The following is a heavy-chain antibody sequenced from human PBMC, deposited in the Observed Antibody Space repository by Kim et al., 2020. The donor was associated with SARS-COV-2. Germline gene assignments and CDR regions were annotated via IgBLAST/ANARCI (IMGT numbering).Heavy chain of an antibody. CDR2: VNPTTETA. D-gene: IGHD2-21*01. CDR3: ARGLFYCDADGPV. V-gene: IGHV1-8*01. Sequence: ASVKVSCKASGYAFSNYEINWVRQAPGQGLEWMGWVNPTTETAGYAQKFQGRVTMTRNISISTVFMELSSLRFEDSAIYYCARGLFYCDADGPVWGQGTL. J-gene: IGHJ4*02. CDR1: GYAFSNYE.